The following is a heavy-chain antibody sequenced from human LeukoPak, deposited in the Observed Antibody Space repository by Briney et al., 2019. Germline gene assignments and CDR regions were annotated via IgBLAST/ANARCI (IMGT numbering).Heavy chain of an antibody. Sequence: PSETLSLTCTVSGGSISSGGYYWSWIRQHPGKGLEWIGYIYYSGSTYYNPSLKSRVTISVDTSKNQFSLKLSSVTAAGTAVYYCARGTTVVADAFDIWGQGTMVTVSS. J-gene: IGHJ3*02. CDR2: IYYSGST. CDR3: ARGTTVVADAFDI. CDR1: GGSISSGGYY. D-gene: IGHD4-17*01. V-gene: IGHV4-31*03.